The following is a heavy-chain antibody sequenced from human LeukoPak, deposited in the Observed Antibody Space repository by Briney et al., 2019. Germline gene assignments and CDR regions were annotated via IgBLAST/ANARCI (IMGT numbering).Heavy chain of an antibody. D-gene: IGHD1-26*01. CDR3: AKGSDYNLYFDH. J-gene: IGHJ5*02. Sequence: GGSLRLSCAPSRFTFSSYAMSWVRQAPGKGLEGVSAISGSSEGTYYADSVKGRFTISRDSSKDTVYLQMDSLRAEDTAVYYCAKGSDYNLYFDHWGQGALVTVSS. CDR2: ISGSSEGT. CDR1: RFTFSSYA. V-gene: IGHV3-23*01.